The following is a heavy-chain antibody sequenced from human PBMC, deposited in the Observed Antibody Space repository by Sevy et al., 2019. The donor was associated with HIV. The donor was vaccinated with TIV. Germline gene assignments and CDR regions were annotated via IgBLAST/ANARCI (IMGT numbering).Heavy chain of an antibody. Sequence: SQTLSLTCAISGDSVSSNSVTWNWIRQSPSRGLEWLGRTYYRSKWYYDYAVSVKSRITINPATSMNQFSLQLNSVTPEDTAVYFCTRGVPGTSNWFDPWGQGTLVTVSS. CDR2: TYYRSKWYY. V-gene: IGHV6-1*01. D-gene: IGHD1-26*01. CDR1: GDSVSSNSVT. CDR3: TRGVPGTSNWFDP. J-gene: IGHJ5*02.